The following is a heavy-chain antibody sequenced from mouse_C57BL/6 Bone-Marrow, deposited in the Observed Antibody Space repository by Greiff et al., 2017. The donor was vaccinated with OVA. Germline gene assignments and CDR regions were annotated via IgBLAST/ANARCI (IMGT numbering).Heavy chain of an antibody. V-gene: IGHV1-82*01. CDR1: GYAFSSSW. CDR3: ARFSRRFAY. Sequence: VQLQQSGPELVKPGASVKISCKASGYAFSSSWMNWVKQRPGKGLEWIGRIYPGDGDTNYNGKFKGKATLTADKSSSTAYMQLSSLTSEVSAVYFCARFSRRFAYWGQGTLLTVSA. CDR2: IYPGDGDT. D-gene: IGHD3-3*01. J-gene: IGHJ3*01.